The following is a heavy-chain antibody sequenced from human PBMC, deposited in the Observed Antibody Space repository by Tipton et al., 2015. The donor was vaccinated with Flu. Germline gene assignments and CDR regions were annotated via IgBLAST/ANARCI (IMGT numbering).Heavy chain of an antibody. V-gene: IGHV4-38-2*01. CDR2: IYHSGTT. CDR3: ARRDYSNYVSDPKSWFDP. D-gene: IGHD4-11*01. Sequence: TLSLTCDVSGYSITSAYYWGWVRQPPGQGLEWIGSIYHSGTTYYNPSLKSRVIISIDTSKNQFSLNMRSVTAADMAVYYCARRDYSNYVSDPKSWFDPWGQGTLVAVSS. J-gene: IGHJ5*02. CDR1: GYSITSAYY.